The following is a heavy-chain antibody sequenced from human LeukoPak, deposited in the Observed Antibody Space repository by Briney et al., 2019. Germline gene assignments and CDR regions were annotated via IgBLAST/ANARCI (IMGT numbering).Heavy chain of an antibody. CDR1: GFTVSSKY. Sequence: GGSLRLSCAASGFTVSSKYMSWVRQAPGKGLEWVSVLYTAGNTYYADSVKGRFTISRDNSKNTLSLQMNSLRPEDTALYYCAGGQMFTSGGFDSWRQGALVTVSS. CDR2: LYTAGNT. J-gene: IGHJ4*02. D-gene: IGHD6-19*01. V-gene: IGHV3-53*01. CDR3: AGGQMFTSGGFDS.